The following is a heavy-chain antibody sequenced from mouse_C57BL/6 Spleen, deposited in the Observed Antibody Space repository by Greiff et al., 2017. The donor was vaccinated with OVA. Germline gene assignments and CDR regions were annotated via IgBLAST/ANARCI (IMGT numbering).Heavy chain of an antibody. Sequence: VQLQQSGADLAKPGASVKLSCKASGYTFTSYWMHWVKQRPGQGLEWIGYINPSSGYTKYNQKFKDKATLTADKSSSTAYMQLSSLTYEDSAVYYCATYYSNYYAMDYWGQGTSVTVSS. CDR3: ATYYSNYYAMDY. V-gene: IGHV1-7*01. J-gene: IGHJ4*01. CDR2: INPSSGYT. D-gene: IGHD2-5*01. CDR1: GYTFTSYW.